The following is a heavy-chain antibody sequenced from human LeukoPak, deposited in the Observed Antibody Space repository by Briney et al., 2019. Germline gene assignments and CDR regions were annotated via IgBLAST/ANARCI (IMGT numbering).Heavy chain of an antibody. CDR2: ISNNGGYT. J-gene: IGHJ4*02. CDR1: GFTVSSTY. CDR3: AKQLGYCSDGSCYFPY. V-gene: IGHV3-23*01. D-gene: IGHD2-15*01. Sequence: GGSLRLSCAASGFTVSSTYMSWVRQAPGKGLEWVSAISNNGGYTYYADSVQGRFTISRDNSKSTLCLQMDSLRAEDTAVYYCAKQLGYCSDGSCYFPYWGQGTLVTVSS.